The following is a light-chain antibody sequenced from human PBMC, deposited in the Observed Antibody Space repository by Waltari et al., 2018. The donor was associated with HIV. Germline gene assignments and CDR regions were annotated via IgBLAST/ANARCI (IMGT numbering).Light chain of an antibody. V-gene: IGLV2-8*01. CDR1: RGYVGGSQS. J-gene: IGLJ3*02. CDR3: SSYAGNNNWV. Sequence: QSALTQPPSASGSPGQSVTLSCTGTRGYVGGSQSVSLYQQFPGKAPKVLIAEVSKRPSGVPARFSGSKSGNTASLTVSGLQAEDEADYYCSSYAGNNNWVFGGGTKLTVL. CDR2: EVS.